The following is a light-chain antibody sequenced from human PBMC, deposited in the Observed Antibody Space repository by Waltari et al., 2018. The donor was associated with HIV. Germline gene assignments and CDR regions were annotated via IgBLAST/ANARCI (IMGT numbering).Light chain of an antibody. CDR3: GTRDNDLGPVI. V-gene: IGLV1-51*02. CDR1: SYNIGDND. Sequence: SVLTQPPSKSPAPGQTVNISCAETSYNIGDNDVSCYQQLPGAAPRLIIYESTKRPSVISDRFSASKSDTTATLDIAGVQPGDEAMYFCGTRDNDLGPVILGGGTWVTVL. J-gene: IGLJ2*01. CDR2: EST.